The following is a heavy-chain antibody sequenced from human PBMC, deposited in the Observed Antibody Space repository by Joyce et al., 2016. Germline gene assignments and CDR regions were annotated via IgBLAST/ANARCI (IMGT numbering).Heavy chain of an antibody. J-gene: IGHJ4*02. CDR3: ARDDTERCRADRCYPL. D-gene: IGHD2-15*01. CDR1: GYTVPVYY. Sequence: QVQLVQPGAEVKQPGASVTVSCKSSGYTVPVYYIHWVRQAPGQGLEVMRWIKLNTGHTDYVQRYQDRVTMTRHTSITRAYMELDGLWSDDAAVYYCARDDTERCRADRCYPLWGQGTLVTVSS. CDR2: IKLNTGHT. V-gene: IGHV1-2*02.